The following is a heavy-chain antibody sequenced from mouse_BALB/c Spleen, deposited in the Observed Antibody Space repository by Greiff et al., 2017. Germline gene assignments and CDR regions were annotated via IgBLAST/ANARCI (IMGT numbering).Heavy chain of an antibody. D-gene: IGHD1-1*01. CDR2: ISSGGST. CDR3: AIDQYYDSTLLDY. Sequence: EVQLVESGGGLVKPGGSLKLSCAASGFTFSSYAVSWVRQTPEKRLEWVASISSGGSTYYPDSVMGRFTICRDNARNLLYLQMSSLRSEDTAMYYCAIDQYYDSTLLDYWGQGTTLTVSS. CDR1: GFTFSSYA. J-gene: IGHJ2*01. V-gene: IGHV5-6-5*01.